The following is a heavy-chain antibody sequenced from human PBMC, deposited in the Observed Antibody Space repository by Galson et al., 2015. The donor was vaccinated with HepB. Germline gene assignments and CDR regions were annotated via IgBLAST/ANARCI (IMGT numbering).Heavy chain of an antibody. D-gene: IGHD3-10*01. CDR3: AAVGYYYGSGSYYTYYGMDV. V-gene: IGHV1-24*01. J-gene: IGHJ6*02. CDR2: FDPEDGET. CDR1: GYTLTDLS. Sequence: SVKVSCKVSGYTLTDLSMHWVRQAPGKGLEWMGGFDPEDGETIYAQKFQGRVTMTEDTSTDTAYMELSSLRSEDTAVYYCAAVGYYYGSGSYYTYYGMDVWGQGTTVTVSS.